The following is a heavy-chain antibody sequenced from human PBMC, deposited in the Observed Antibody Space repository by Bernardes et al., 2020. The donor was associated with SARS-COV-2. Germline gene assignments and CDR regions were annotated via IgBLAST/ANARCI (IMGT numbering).Heavy chain of an antibody. CDR1: GFTFSSHC. CDR2: INRDGYSP. V-gene: IGHV3-74*01. Sequence: GGSLRLSCAASGFTFSSHCLHWVRQAPGEGLVWVSRINRDGYSPSYADSVRGRFTISKDNAESTVCLQMNSLRVDDTAVYYCAINYDFRNGHGMDVWGQGTTVTVSS. D-gene: IGHD3-3*01. J-gene: IGHJ6*02. CDR3: AINYDFRNGHGMDV.